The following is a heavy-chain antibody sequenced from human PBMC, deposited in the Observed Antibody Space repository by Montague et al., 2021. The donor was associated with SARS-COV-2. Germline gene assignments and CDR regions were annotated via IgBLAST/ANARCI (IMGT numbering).Heavy chain of an antibody. J-gene: IGHJ4*02. CDR3: ARGVDTGVVTVTGGFDS. Sequence: TLSLTCTVSGGSISRGYYYWSWIRLPAGKGLEWIGRIYRSGSPNYXXXFKSRVVLSVDTSRNQFSMKMTSVTAADTAMYYCARGVDTGVVTVTGGFDSWGQGTLVIVSS. CDR1: GGSISRGYYY. CDR2: IYRSGSP. V-gene: IGHV4-61*02. D-gene: IGHD5-18*01.